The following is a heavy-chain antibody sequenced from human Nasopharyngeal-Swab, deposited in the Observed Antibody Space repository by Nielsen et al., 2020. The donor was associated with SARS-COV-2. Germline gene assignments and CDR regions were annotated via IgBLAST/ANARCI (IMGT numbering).Heavy chain of an antibody. Sequence: GESLKISCAASGFTFSSYWMHWVRQAPGKGLVWVSRINSDGSSTSYADSVKGRFTISRDNAKNTLYLQMNSLRAEDTAVYYCARDPIVVVVAATGWFDPWGQGTLVTVPS. J-gene: IGHJ5*02. CDR1: GFTFSSYW. V-gene: IGHV3-74*01. D-gene: IGHD2-15*01. CDR2: INSDGSST. CDR3: ARDPIVVVVAATGWFDP.